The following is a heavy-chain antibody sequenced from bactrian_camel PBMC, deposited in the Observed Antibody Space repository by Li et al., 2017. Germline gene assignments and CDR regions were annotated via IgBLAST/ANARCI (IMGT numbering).Heavy chain of an antibody. D-gene: IGHD5*01. CDR1: GNTYTSSC. J-gene: IGHJ6*01. CDR2: IDSDGSTR. CDR3: AARYQGGFGYGGLCTDRLTDFPY. V-gene: IGHV3S6*01. Sequence: QVQLVESGGGSVQAGGSLRLSCAASGNTYTSSCMAWFRQAPGKERERVARIDSDGSTRYSESVKGRFTISKGDSKNALLLQMNSLEPDDTAMYYCAARYQGGFGYGGLCTDRLTDFPYWGQGTQVTVS.